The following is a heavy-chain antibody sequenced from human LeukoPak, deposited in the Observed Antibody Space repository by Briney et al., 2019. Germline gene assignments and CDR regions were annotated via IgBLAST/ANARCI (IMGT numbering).Heavy chain of an antibody. Sequence: ASVKVSCKASGYTFTGYHMHWVRQAPGQGLEWMGRINPNSGDTNYAQNFQGRVTMTRDTSISTAYMELSRLRSEDTAVYYCARGPGIAAADAFDYWGQGTLVTVSS. CDR1: GYTFTGYH. V-gene: IGHV1-2*06. CDR2: INPNSGDT. D-gene: IGHD6-13*01. J-gene: IGHJ4*02. CDR3: ARGPGIAAADAFDY.